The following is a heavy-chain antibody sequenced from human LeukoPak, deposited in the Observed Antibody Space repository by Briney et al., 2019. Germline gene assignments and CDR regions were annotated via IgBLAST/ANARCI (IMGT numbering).Heavy chain of an antibody. CDR2: INHSGST. CDR1: GGSFSGYY. Sequence: PSETLSLTCAVYGGSFSGYYWSWIRQPPGKGLEWIGEINHSGSTNYNPSLKSRVTISVDTSKNQFSLKLSSVTAADTAVYYCARAPLVAPLRDAFDIWGQGTMVTVSS. CDR3: ARAPLVAPLRDAFDI. D-gene: IGHD3-9*01. V-gene: IGHV4-34*01. J-gene: IGHJ3*02.